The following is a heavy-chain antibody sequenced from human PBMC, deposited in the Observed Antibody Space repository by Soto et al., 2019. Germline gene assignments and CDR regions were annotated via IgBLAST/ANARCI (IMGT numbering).Heavy chain of an antibody. J-gene: IGHJ4*02. D-gene: IGHD6-19*01. CDR1: GFTFSTYG. V-gene: IGHV3-30*03. CDR3: ARDRQWLAYFDY. CDR2: ISYDGSSK. Sequence: GGSLILSCAASGFTFSTYGMHGVRQAPGKGLEWVAVISYDGSSKYYTDSVKGRFTISRDNSMDTLYLQMNSLRAEDTAVYYCARDRQWLAYFDYWGQGTLVTVSS.